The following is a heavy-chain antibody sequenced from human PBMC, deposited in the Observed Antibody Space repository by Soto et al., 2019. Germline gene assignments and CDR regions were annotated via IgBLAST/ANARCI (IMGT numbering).Heavy chain of an antibody. CDR2: IIPIFGTA. CDR3: AHSRFSSPPRRYYYGMDV. V-gene: IGHV1-69*13. CDR1: GGTFSSYA. D-gene: IGHD6-13*01. Sequence: GASVKVSRKASGGTFSSYAISWVRQAPGQGLEWMGGIIPIFGTANYAQKFQGRVTITADESTSTAYMELSSLRSEDTAVYYCAHSRFSSPPRRYYYGMDVWGQGTTVTVSS. J-gene: IGHJ6*02.